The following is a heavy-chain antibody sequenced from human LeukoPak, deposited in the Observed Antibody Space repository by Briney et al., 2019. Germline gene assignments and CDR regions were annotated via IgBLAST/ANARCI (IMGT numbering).Heavy chain of an antibody. CDR3: ARQSGYYSK. D-gene: IGHD3-22*01. CDR1: GGSISSGSYY. J-gene: IGHJ4*02. CDR2: IYYSGST. V-gene: IGHV4-61*01. Sequence: SETLSLTCTVSGGSISSGSYYWSWIRQPPGKGLEWIGYIYYSGSTNYNPSLKSRVTISVDTSKNQFSLKLSSVTAADTAVYYCARQSGYYSKWGQGTLVTVSS.